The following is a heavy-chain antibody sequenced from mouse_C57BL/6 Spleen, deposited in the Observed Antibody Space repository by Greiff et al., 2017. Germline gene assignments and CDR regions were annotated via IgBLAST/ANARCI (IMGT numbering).Heavy chain of an antibody. CDR3: ARAYYYAMDY. J-gene: IGHJ4*01. Sequence: QVQLQQPGAELVMPGASVKLSCKASGYTFTSYWMHWVKQRPGQGLEWIGEIDPSDSYTNYNQKFKGKSTLTVDKSSSTAYMQLSGLTSEDSAVYYCARAYYYAMDYWGQGTSVTVSS. V-gene: IGHV1-69*01. CDR2: IDPSDSYT. CDR1: GYTFTSYW.